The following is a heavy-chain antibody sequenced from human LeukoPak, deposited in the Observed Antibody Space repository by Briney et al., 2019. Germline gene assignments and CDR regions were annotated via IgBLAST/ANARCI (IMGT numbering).Heavy chain of an antibody. J-gene: IGHJ4*02. CDR3: AKDFLKNYGDYVSSFDY. CDR1: GFTFSSYA. CDR2: ISGSGGST. V-gene: IGHV3-23*01. Sequence: PGGSLRLSCAASGFTFSSYAMICVRHAPGKGREWVAAISGSGGSTYYADSVKGRFTISRDNSKNTLYLKMNSLRAEDTAVYYCAKDFLKNYGDYVSSFDYWGQGTLVTVSS. D-gene: IGHD4-17*01.